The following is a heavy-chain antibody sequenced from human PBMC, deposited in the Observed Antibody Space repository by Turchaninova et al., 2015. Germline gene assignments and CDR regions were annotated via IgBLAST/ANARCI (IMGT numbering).Heavy chain of an antibody. D-gene: IGHD3-22*01. V-gene: IGHV4-34*01. CDR1: GGSFSGYY. CDR3: AGAGDYYDSSGDLSPEPLRIDF. J-gene: IGHJ4*02. Sequence: QVQLQQWGAGLLKPSETLSLTCAVYGGSFSGYYWRWIRQPPGTGLAWIGEIKHRGRTNYNPSLKSHVTRSVETSKNHCSLKRSSVTAADQAVNYCAGAGDYYDSSGDLSPEPLRIDFWGQGTLVTVSS. CDR2: IKHRGRT.